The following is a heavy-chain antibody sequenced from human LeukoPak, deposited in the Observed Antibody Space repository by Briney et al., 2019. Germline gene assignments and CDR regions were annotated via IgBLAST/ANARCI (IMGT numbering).Heavy chain of an antibody. CDR3: ARASGSGNWFDP. V-gene: IGHV3-48*04. J-gene: IGHJ5*02. D-gene: IGHD3-10*01. Sequence: GGSLRLSCAASGFTFSIYGMSWVRQAPGKGLEWVSYISSSGSTIYYADSVKGRFTISRDNAKNSLYLQMNSLRAEDTAVYYCARASGSGNWFDPWGQGTLVTVSS. CDR2: ISSSGSTI. CDR1: GFTFSIYG.